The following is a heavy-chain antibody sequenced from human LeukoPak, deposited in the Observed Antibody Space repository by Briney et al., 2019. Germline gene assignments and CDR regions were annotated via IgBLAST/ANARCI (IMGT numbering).Heavy chain of an antibody. Sequence: ASVKVSCKASGYTFTGYYIHWVRQAPGQGVEWMGWVNPKSGGTNYAQNFQGRVTMARDTSISTIYMELSSLRSDDTAVYYCGRVAAAGIYPYYYNAMDVWGQGTTVTVSS. J-gene: IGHJ6*02. CDR2: VNPKSGGT. CDR1: GYTFTGYY. CDR3: GRVAAAGIYPYYYNAMDV. D-gene: IGHD6-13*01. V-gene: IGHV1-2*02.